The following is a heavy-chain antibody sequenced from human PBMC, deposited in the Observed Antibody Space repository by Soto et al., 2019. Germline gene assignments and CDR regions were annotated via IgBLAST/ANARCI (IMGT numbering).Heavy chain of an antibody. J-gene: IGHJ3*02. CDR2: ISAYNGNI. D-gene: IGHD2-15*01. Sequence: QVQLVQSGAEVKKPGASVKVSCKASGYTFTSYGISWVRQAPGQGLEWMGWISAYNGNINYAQKLQGRLNMTTDTSTSTAYMELRSLRSDDKAVYYCARDFKVVAAATDAFDIWGQGTKVTFSS. CDR1: GYTFTSYG. V-gene: IGHV1-18*01. CDR3: ARDFKVVAAATDAFDI.